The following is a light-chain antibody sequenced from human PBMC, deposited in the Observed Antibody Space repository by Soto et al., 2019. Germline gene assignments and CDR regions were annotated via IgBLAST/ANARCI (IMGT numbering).Light chain of an antibody. J-gene: IGKJ3*01. Sequence: QMPKSPSSLSASVRDRVTITCRASQDVTGWLAWYQQKPGKAPNLLISAASSLQSGVPSRFSGSGSGTDFTLTISSLQPEDFATYYCQQAHIFPPTVGPGTKVDIK. V-gene: IGKV1-12*01. CDR1: QDVTGW. CDR3: QQAHIFPPT. CDR2: AAS.